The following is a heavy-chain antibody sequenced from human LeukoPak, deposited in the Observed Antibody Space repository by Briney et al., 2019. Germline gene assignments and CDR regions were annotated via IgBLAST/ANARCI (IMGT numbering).Heavy chain of an antibody. CDR2: INPNSGGT. J-gene: IGHJ4*02. D-gene: IGHD6-19*01. Sequence: ASVKVSCKASGYTFTSYGISWVRQAPGQGLEWMGWINPNSGGTNYAQKFQGRVTMTRDTSISTAYMELSRLRSDDTAVYYCARGTERWLVPPYFDYWGQGTLVTVSS. V-gene: IGHV1-2*02. CDR1: GYTFTSYG. CDR3: ARGTERWLVPPYFDY.